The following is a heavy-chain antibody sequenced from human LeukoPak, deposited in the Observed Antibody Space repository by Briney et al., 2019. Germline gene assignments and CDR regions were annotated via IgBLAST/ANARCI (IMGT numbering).Heavy chain of an antibody. CDR1: GDSVSSNSAA. CDR3: ARGIAAAVTYYYDSSGYWG. V-gene: IGHV6-1*01. D-gene: IGHD3-22*01. J-gene: IGHJ4*02. Sequence: SQTLSLTCAISGDSVSSNSAAWNWIRQSPSRGLEWLGRTYYRSKWYNDYAVSVKSRITINPDTSKNQFSLQLNSVTPEDTAVYYCARGIAAAVTYYYDSSGYWGWGQGTLVTVSS. CDR2: TYYRSKWYN.